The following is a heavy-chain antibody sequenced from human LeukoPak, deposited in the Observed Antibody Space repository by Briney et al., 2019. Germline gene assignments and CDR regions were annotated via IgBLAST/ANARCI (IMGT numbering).Heavy chain of an antibody. Sequence: SETLSLTCTVSGGSISSSSYYWCWIRQPPGKGLEWIGSIYYSGSTYYNPSLKSRVTISVDTSKNQFSLKLSSVTAADTAVYYCARPGYCSGGSCFNVGWFDPWGQGTLVTVSP. J-gene: IGHJ5*02. CDR2: IYYSGST. D-gene: IGHD2-15*01. V-gene: IGHV4-39*01. CDR1: GGSISSSSYY. CDR3: ARPGYCSGGSCFNVGWFDP.